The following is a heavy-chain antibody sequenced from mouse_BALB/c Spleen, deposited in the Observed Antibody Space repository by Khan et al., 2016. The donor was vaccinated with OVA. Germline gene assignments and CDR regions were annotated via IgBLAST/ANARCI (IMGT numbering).Heavy chain of an antibody. CDR2: ISPGSGST. D-gene: IGHD1-1*01. V-gene: IGHV1S41*01. CDR1: GYTFTSYW. Sequence: DLVKPGASVKLSCKASGYTFTSYWINWIKQRPGQGLEWIGRISPGSGSTSYNEMFKGKATLTVDTSSSSPYIQLSSLSSEDSAVYFVAGSNYCDSSLYAMDHWGQGTSVTVSS. CDR3: AGSNYCDSSLYAMDH. J-gene: IGHJ4*01.